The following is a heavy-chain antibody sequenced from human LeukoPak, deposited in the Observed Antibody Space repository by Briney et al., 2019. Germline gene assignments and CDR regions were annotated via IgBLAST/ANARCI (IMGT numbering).Heavy chain of an antibody. Sequence: QAGGSLRLSCAASGFTFSNYAMSWVRQAPGKGLEWVSTISGSDGNTYYADSVKGRFTISRDNSKNTLYLQMSSLKAEDTAVYYCAKASRVVVAGSSFGYWGQGTLVTVSS. CDR2: ISGSDGNT. CDR1: GFTFSNYA. V-gene: IGHV3-23*01. J-gene: IGHJ4*02. CDR3: AKASRVVVAGSSFGY. D-gene: IGHD6-19*01.